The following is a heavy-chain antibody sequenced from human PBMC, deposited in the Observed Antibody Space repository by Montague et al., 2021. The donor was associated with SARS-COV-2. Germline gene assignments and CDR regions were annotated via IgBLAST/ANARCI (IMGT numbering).Heavy chain of an antibody. J-gene: IGHJ2*01. Sequence: SETLSLTCTVAGGSISSGTYYWGWVRQPPGKGLEWIGTINYSGKTYYNPSLKSRVTMSVDTSKNQCSLKVTSVTAADTAVNYCARRARWQLSWFFDLWGRGTLVTVSS. CDR2: INYSGKT. V-gene: IGHV4-39*01. D-gene: IGHD2-15*01. CDR3: ARRARWQLSWFFDL. CDR1: GGSISSGTYY.